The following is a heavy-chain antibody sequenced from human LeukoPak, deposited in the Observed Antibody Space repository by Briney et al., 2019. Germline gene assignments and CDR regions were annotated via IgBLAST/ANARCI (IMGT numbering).Heavy chain of an antibody. J-gene: IGHJ6*02. Sequence: GASVKVSCKASGYTFTSYYMHWVRQAPGQRLEWMGWINAGNGNTKYSQKFQGRVTITRDTSASTAYMELSSLRSEDTAVYYCARDELLDYYYGMDVWGQGTTVTVSS. D-gene: IGHD1-7*01. V-gene: IGHV1-3*01. CDR3: ARDELLDYYYGMDV. CDR2: INAGNGNT. CDR1: GYTFTSYY.